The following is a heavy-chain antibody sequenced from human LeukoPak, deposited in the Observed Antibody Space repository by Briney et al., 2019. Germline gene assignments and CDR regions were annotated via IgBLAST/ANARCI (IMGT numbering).Heavy chain of an antibody. CDR2: IYPGDSDT. D-gene: IGHD4-17*01. CDR1: GYSFTSYW. V-gene: IGHV5-51*01. Sequence: GESLKISCKGSGYSFTSYWIGWVRQMPGKGLEWMGIIYPGDSDTRYSPSFQGQVTISADKSISTAYLQWSSLKASDTAMYYCARHPGYGDYIYYFDYWGQGTLVTVSS. J-gene: IGHJ4*02. CDR3: ARHPGYGDYIYYFDY.